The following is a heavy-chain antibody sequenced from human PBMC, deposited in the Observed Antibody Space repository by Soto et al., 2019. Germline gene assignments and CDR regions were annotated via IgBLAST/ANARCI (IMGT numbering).Heavy chain of an antibody. J-gene: IGHJ6*02. CDR3: ASRTYDGLDV. D-gene: IGHD3-3*01. CDR1: GGSISSTNW. V-gene: IGHV4-4*03. Sequence: QVQLQESGPGLVKPPGTLSLTCAVFGGSISSTNWWTWVRQPPGKGLEWIGEIYHSGSTNYNPSLKXXVXIXXDKSKNQFSLKLSFVTAADTAVYYCASRTYDGLDVWGQGTTVTVSS. CDR2: IYHSGST.